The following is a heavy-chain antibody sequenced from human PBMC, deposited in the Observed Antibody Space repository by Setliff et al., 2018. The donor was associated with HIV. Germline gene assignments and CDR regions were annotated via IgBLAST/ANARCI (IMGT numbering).Heavy chain of an antibody. CDR2: ISGSGSST. D-gene: IGHD6-13*01. CDR3: AKVRPRQLVSAKPPYFFDY. J-gene: IGHJ4*02. Sequence: GGSLRLSCAASGFTFSSYAMSWVRQAPGKGLEWVSSISGSGSSTYYIDSVKGRFTISRDNSRNTLYLQMNGLRAEDTALYYCAKVRPRQLVSAKPPYFFDYWGQGTLVTVSS. V-gene: IGHV3-23*01. CDR1: GFTFSSYA.